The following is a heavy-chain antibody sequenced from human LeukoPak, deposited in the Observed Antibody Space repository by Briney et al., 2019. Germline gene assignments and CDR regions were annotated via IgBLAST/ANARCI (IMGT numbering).Heavy chain of an antibody. CDR3: ARESEVTMVRGGAFDI. Sequence: PSETLSLTCTVSGGSINSYYWSWIRQPPGRGLEWIGIIYYSGSTNYNPSLKGRVTISVDTSKNQFSLKLSSVTAADTAVYYCARESEVTMVRGGAFDIWGQGTMVTVSS. V-gene: IGHV4-59*01. D-gene: IGHD3-10*01. CDR1: GGSINSYY. CDR2: IYYSGST. J-gene: IGHJ3*02.